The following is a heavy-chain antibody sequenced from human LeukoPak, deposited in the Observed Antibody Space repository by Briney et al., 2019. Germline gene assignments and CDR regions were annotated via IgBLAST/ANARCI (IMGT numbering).Heavy chain of an antibody. D-gene: IGHD3-10*01. V-gene: IGHV3-23*01. CDR2: ISGSGGNT. J-gene: IGHJ4*02. CDR1: GFTFSSHG. Sequence: GGTLRLSCAASGFTFSSHGMSWVRQAPGKGLEWVSTISGSGGNTYYADSVKGRFTISRDNSKNTLYLQMNSLRAEDTAVYYCARVTYGSGTYGAFDYWGQGTLVTVSS. CDR3: ARVTYGSGTYGAFDY.